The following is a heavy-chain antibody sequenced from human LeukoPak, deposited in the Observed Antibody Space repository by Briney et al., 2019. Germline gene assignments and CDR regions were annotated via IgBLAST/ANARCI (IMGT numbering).Heavy chain of an antibody. CDR2: IYYSGST. J-gene: IGHJ4*02. CDR3: ARHPYYRIAAGYYFDY. D-gene: IGHD3-10*01. CDR1: GGSISSYY. Sequence: PSETLSLTCTVSGGSISSYYWSWIRQPPGKGLVWIGYIYYSGSTNYNPSLKSRVTISVGTSKSQFSLKLSSVTAADTAVYYCARHPYYRIAAGYYFDYWGQGTLVTVPS. V-gene: IGHV4-59*08.